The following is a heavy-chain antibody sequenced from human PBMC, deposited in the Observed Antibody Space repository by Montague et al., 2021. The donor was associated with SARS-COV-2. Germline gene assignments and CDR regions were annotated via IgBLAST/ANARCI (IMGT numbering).Heavy chain of an antibody. V-gene: IGHV4-31*11. D-gene: IGHD3-10*01. Sequence: TLSLTCAVSGAPVNRGLYYWSWIRRHPGKGLEWIGYMFYTGSTYYNRSLKSRLTISLDASKNQFSLSLSSVTAADTAIYYCAWFSVRDYYFDYWGQGTLVSVS. J-gene: IGHJ4*02. CDR1: GAPVNRGLYY. CDR3: AWFSVRDYYFDY. CDR2: MFYTGST.